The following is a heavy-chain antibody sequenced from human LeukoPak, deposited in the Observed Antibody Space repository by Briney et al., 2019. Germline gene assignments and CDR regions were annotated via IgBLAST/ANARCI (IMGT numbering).Heavy chain of an antibody. CDR3: AKDQGWSSSWHGTNGMDV. V-gene: IGHV3-23*01. Sequence: GGSLRLSCAASGFTFSSCAMSWVRQAPGKGLEWVSAISGSGGSTYYADSVKGRFTISRDNSKNTLYLQMNSLRAEDTAVYYCAKDQGWSSSWHGTNGMDVWGQGTTVTVSS. CDR2: ISGSGGST. D-gene: IGHD6-13*01. CDR1: GFTFSSCA. J-gene: IGHJ6*02.